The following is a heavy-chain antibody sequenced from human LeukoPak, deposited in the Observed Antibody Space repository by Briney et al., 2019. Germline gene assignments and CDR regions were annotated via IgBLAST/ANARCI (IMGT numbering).Heavy chain of an antibody. CDR2: IYYSGST. CDR1: GGSISSGGYY. Sequence: SETLSLTCTVSGGSISSGGYYWSWIRQHPGKGLEWIGYIYYSGSTYYNPSLKSRVTISVDTSKNQFSLKLSSVTAADTAVYYYANHGSGSYSSFDYWGQGTLVTVSS. D-gene: IGHD3-10*01. J-gene: IGHJ4*02. V-gene: IGHV4-31*03. CDR3: ANHGSGSYSSFDY.